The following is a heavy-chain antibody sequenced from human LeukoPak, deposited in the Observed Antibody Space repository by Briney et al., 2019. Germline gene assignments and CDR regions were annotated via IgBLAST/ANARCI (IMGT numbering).Heavy chain of an antibody. CDR3: AREAGVNPENWFDP. V-gene: IGHV3-21*01. CDR1: GFIFNNSG. D-gene: IGHD3-3*01. CDR2: ISASGLTA. J-gene: IGHJ5*02. Sequence: GGSLRLSCAASGFIFNNSGMGWVRQAPGRGLEWVSAISASGLTAYYGDSVKGRFTISRDNAKNSLYLQMNSLRAEDTALYYCAREAGVNPENWFDPWGQGTLVTVSS.